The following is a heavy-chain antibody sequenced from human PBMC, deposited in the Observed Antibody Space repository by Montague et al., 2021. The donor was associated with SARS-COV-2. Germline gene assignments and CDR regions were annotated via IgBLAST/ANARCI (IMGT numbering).Heavy chain of an antibody. Sequence: PALVKPTQTLTLTCTFSGFSLSINGVGVGWIRQPPGKALEWLAMIYWDDNPHYSPSLKSRLIITKDTSKNQVVLTMTNMDPVDTATYYCARVHWYGSGNYRPDFWGQGTLVTVSS. CDR3: ARVHWYGSGNYRPDF. J-gene: IGHJ4*02. V-gene: IGHV2-5*02. D-gene: IGHD3-10*01. CDR1: GFSLSINGVG. CDR2: IYWDDNP.